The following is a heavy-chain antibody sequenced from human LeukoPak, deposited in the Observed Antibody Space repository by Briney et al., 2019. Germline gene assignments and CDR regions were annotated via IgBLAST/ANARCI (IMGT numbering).Heavy chain of an antibody. CDR2: INHSGST. Sequence: PSETLSLTCTVYGGSFSGYYWSWIRQPPGQGLEWVGEINHSGSTNYNPSLKSRVTISVDTSKNQFSLKLSSVTAADTAVYYCARQGYSYRLWGQGTLVTVSS. D-gene: IGHD5-18*01. J-gene: IGHJ4*02. V-gene: IGHV4-34*01. CDR1: GGSFSGYY. CDR3: ARQGYSYRL.